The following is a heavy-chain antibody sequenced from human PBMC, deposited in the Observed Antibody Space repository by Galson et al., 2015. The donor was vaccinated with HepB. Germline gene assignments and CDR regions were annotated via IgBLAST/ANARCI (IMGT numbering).Heavy chain of an antibody. V-gene: IGHV3-30*18. D-gene: IGHD1-26*01. CDR2: ISYDGSNK. CDR1: GFTFSSYG. J-gene: IGHJ6*02. Sequence: SLRLSCAASGFTFSSYGMHWVRQAPGQGLEWVAGISYDGSNKYYADSVKGRFTISRDNSKNTLYLQMNSLRAEDTAVYYCAKDAEWELVGYYYYGMDVWGQGTTVTVSS. CDR3: AKDAEWELVGYYYYGMDV.